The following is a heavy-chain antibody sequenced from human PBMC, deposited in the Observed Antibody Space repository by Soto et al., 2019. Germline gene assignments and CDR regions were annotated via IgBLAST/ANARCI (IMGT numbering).Heavy chain of an antibody. D-gene: IGHD3-22*01. CDR2: IYPGDSDT. Sequence: GESLKISCKGSGYSFTSYWIGWVRQMPGKGLEWMGIIYPGDSDTSYSPSFQGQVTISAAKSSSTAYLHGSSLKASDTAIYYCARWGSDSSGYYYYFYSCMDVWGQGSTVTVSS. V-gene: IGHV5-51*01. J-gene: IGHJ6*02. CDR3: ARWGSDSSGYYYYFYSCMDV. CDR1: GYSFTSYW.